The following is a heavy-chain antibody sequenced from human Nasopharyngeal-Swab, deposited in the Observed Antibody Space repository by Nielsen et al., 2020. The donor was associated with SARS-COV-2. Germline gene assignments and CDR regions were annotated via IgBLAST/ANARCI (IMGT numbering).Heavy chain of an antibody. J-gene: IGHJ6*03. CDR2: ISAYNGNT. D-gene: IGHD6-19*01. V-gene: IGHV1-18*01. CDR3: AREGAVAESYYYYYYMDV. CDR1: GYTFTSYD. Sequence: ASVKVSCKASGYTFTSYDISWVRQAPGQGLEWMGWISAYNGNTNYAQKLQGRVTMTTDTSTSTAYMELRSLRSDDTAVYYCAREGAVAESYYYYYYMDVWGKGTTVTVSS.